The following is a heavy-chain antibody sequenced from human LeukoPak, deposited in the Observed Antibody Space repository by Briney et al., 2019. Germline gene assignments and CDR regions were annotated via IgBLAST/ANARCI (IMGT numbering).Heavy chain of an antibody. V-gene: IGHV3-23*01. CDR2: ITGRGDSA. D-gene: IGHD6-19*01. CDR1: GFTLSDSA. CDR3: AKGSRIAVASNWFDP. J-gene: IGHJ5*02. Sequence: GGSLRLSCAASGFTLSDSAMGWVRQAPGRGLEWVSDITGRGDSAYYADSVKGRFTISGDESKNTLYLQMNSLRAEDTAVYYCAKGSRIAVASNWFDPWGQGTLVTVSS.